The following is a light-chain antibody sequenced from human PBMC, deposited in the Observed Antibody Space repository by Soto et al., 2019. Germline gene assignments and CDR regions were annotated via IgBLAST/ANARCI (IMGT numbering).Light chain of an antibody. Sequence: QSVLTQPPSVSGAPGQRVTISCTGSSSNIGAGFDVHWYQQVPGTAPKLLIFGTINRPSGVPDRFSGSKSGTSASLAINGLQAEDDAEYYCQSYASSLSGHNYVFGTGTKVTVL. CDR2: GTI. J-gene: IGLJ1*01. CDR1: SSNIGAGFD. CDR3: QSYASSLSGHNYV. V-gene: IGLV1-40*01.